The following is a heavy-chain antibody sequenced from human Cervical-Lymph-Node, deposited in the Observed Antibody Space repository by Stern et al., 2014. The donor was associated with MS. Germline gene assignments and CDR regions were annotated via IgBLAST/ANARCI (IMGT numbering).Heavy chain of an antibody. CDR3: ARGFDTNGYFYVDY. CDR1: GFTFNNHA. V-gene: IGHV3-64*02. J-gene: IGHJ4*02. Sequence: VQLVQSGEDFVQPGGSLRLSCATSGFTFNNHAMHWVRQAPGKGLEYVSVISSNGGSTYYADSVKGRFTISRDNSKNTLYLQMGSLRADDMAVYYCARGFDTNGYFYVDYWGQGTLVTVSS. CDR2: ISSNGGST. D-gene: IGHD3-22*01.